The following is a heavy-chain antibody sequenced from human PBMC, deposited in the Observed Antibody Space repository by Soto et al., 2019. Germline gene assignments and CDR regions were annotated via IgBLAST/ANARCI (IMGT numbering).Heavy chain of an antibody. Sequence: GGSLRLSCAASGFTFSSHGMHWVRQAPGKGLEWVAVIWCGGSNKYYADSVKGRFTISRDNSKNTLYLQMNSLRAEDTAVYYCAKRDIVVVPAAIIAVAGQFDYWGQGTLVTVSS. D-gene: IGHD2-2*01. CDR3: AKRDIVVVPAAIIAVAGQFDY. J-gene: IGHJ4*02. V-gene: IGHV3-33*06. CDR2: IWCGGSNK. CDR1: GFTFSSHG.